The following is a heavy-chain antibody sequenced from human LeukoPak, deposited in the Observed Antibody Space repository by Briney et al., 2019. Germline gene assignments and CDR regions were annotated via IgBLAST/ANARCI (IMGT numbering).Heavy chain of an antibody. CDR2: ISAYNGNT. CDR1: GYTFTSYG. CDR3: ARDLFPYYYGSGSSGDAFDI. J-gene: IGHJ3*02. V-gene: IGHV1-18*01. D-gene: IGHD3-10*01. Sequence: ASVKVSCKASGYTFTSYGISWVRQAPGQGLEWMGWISAYNGNTNYAQKLQGRVTMTTDTSTSTAYMELRSLRSDDTAVYYCARDLFPYYYGSGSSGDAFDIWGQGTMVTVSS.